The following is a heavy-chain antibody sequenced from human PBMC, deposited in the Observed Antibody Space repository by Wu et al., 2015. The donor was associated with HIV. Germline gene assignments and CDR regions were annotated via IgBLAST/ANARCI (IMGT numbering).Heavy chain of an antibody. V-gene: IGHV1-2*02. CDR2: INPNSGDT. J-gene: IGHJ5*02. CDR3: ASLGIQLT. D-gene: IGHD3-16*01. CDR1: GYTFTAYY. Sequence: QVQLVQSGADVKKPGASVKVSCKASGYTFTAYYIHWVRQAPGQGLEWMGWINPNSGDTKFAQNFQGRVTMTRDTSISTAYMELSRLRSDDTAVYYCASLGIQLTWGQGTLVTVSS.